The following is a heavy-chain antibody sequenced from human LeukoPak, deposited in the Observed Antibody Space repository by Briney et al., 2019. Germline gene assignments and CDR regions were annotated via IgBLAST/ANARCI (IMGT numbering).Heavy chain of an antibody. D-gene: IGHD1-26*01. V-gene: IGHV4-34*01. CDR2: INHSGST. CDR1: GGSFSGSY. Sequence: SETLSLTCAVYGGSFSGSYWSWIRQPPGKGLEWIGEINHSGSTNYNPSLKSRVTISVDTSKNQFSLKLSSVTAADTAVYYCASVRIVGATRYFDYWGQGTLVTVSS. J-gene: IGHJ4*02. CDR3: ASVRIVGATRYFDY.